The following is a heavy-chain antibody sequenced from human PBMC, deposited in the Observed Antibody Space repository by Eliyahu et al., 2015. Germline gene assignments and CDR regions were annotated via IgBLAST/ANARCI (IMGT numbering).Heavy chain of an antibody. CDR3: ARDPSTNTWSSTLYSYYGFDV. J-gene: IGHJ6*02. CDR1: GGTFANYA. V-gene: IGHV1-69*06. CDR2: FNPMYGAT. Sequence: VQLVQSGAEIKTPGSSVKVSCEASGGTFANYAXTXVRQAPGQGLEWVGVFNPMYGATNYAQKFLSXVTITADKVASIAYMDLSSLSADDTAVYYCARDPSTNTWSSTLYSYYGFDVWGQGTTVTVSS. D-gene: IGHD6-13*01.